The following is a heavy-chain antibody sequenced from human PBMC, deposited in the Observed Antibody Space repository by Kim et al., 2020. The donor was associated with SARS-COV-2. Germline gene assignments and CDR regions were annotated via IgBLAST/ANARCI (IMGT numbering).Heavy chain of an antibody. CDR3: ARAGIQLWSTHWYFDL. V-gene: IGHV1-69*01. J-gene: IGHJ2*01. Sequence: KFKGRVTITADESTSTAYMELGSLRSEDTAVYYCARAGIQLWSTHWYFDLWGRGTLVTVSS. D-gene: IGHD5-18*01.